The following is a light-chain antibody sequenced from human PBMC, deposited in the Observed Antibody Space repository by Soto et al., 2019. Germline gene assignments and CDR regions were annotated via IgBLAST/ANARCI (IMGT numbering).Light chain of an antibody. V-gene: IGKV3-11*01. CDR2: DAS. J-gene: IGKJ2*01. Sequence: EIVLTQSPATLSLSPGERATLSCRASQSVSSYLAWYQQKPGQAPRLLIYDASNRATGIPARFSGSGSGTDFTLPISSLEPEDFAVYYCQQRSNRPQTFGQGTKLAIK. CDR1: QSVSSY. CDR3: QQRSNRPQT.